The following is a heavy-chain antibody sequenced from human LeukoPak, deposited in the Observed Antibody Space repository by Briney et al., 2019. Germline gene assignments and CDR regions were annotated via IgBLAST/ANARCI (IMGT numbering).Heavy chain of an antibody. V-gene: IGHV3-23*01. CDR3: AKAGADRVLRHFDWSAWE. Sequence: GGSLRLSCAASGLTFSNYAMRWVRQAPGKGLEWVSGISGSGDSTYYADSVKGRFTISRDNSKNTLYLQMSSLRAEDTAVYYCAKAGADRVLRHFDWSAWEWGQGTLVTVSS. J-gene: IGHJ4*02. D-gene: IGHD3-9*01. CDR1: GLTFSNYA. CDR2: ISGSGDST.